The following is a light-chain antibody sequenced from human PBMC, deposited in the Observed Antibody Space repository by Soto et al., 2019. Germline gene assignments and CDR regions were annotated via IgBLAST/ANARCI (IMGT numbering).Light chain of an antibody. CDR3: QQYREWRPLT. J-gene: IGKJ4*01. CDR1: QSVYNNY. V-gene: IGKV3-20*01. Sequence: EIVLTQSPGTVSLSPGERATLSCRASQSVYNNYIARYQQRPGQAPRVLIYGASTRATDTPDRFSGSGSGTALPFTISRLEPEDSAVSYSQQYREWRPLTFGGGTKVEIK. CDR2: GAS.